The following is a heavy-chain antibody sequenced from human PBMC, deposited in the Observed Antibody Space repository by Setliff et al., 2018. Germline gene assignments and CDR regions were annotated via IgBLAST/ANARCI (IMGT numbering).Heavy chain of an antibody. Sequence: GASVKVSCKTSGYSVTSHYMHWVRQAPGQGLEWMGIINPGGLTSSSTQKFEGRVIMTRDTSTSTVYMELNSLTSDDTAVYYCARAGLAAAGRKGVFDHWGQGTLVTVSS. D-gene: IGHD6-25*01. V-gene: IGHV1-46*01. CDR3: ARAGLAAAGRKGVFDH. CDR1: GYSVTSHY. CDR2: INPGGLTS. J-gene: IGHJ4*02.